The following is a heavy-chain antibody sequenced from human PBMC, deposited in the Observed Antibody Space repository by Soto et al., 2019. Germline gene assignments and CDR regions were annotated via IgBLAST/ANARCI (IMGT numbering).Heavy chain of an antibody. CDR1: GFTFSSYA. Sequence: EVQLLESGGGLVQPGGSLRLSCAASGFTFSSYAMSWVRQAPGKGLEWVSAISGSGGSTCYADSVKGRFTISRDNSKNTLYLQMNSLRAEDTAVYYCAKDLSPWTGAYYDFWSGYYSDPWFDPWGQGTLVTVSS. J-gene: IGHJ5*02. CDR3: AKDLSPWTGAYYDFWSGYYSDPWFDP. D-gene: IGHD3-3*01. CDR2: ISGSGGST. V-gene: IGHV3-23*01.